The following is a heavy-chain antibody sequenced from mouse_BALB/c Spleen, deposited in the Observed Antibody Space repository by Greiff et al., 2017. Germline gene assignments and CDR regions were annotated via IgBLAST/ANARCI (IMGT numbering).Heavy chain of an antibody. V-gene: IGHV5-6-5*01. CDR3: ARAGAMDY. CDR2: ISSGGST. CDR1: GFTFSSYA. J-gene: IGHJ4*01. D-gene: IGHD3-1*01. Sequence: DVMLVESGGGLVKPGGSLKLSCAASGFTFSSYAMSWVRQTPEKRLEWVASISSGGSTYYPDSVKGRFTISRDNARNILYLQMSSLRSEDTAMYYCARAGAMDYWGQGTSVTVSS.